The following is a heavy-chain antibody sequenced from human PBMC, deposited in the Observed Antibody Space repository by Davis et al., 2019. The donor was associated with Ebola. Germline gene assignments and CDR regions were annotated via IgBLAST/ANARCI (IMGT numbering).Heavy chain of an antibody. CDR2: INHSGST. Sequence: MPSETLSLTCAVYGGSFSGYYWSWIRQPPGKGLEWIGEINHSGSTNYNPSLKSRVTISVDTSKNQFSLKLSSVTAADTAVYYCARVGRYCISTSCPFYYYYGMDVWGQGTTVTVSS. J-gene: IGHJ6*02. CDR3: ARVGRYCISTSCPFYYYYGMDV. CDR1: GGSFSGYY. D-gene: IGHD2-2*01. V-gene: IGHV4-34*01.